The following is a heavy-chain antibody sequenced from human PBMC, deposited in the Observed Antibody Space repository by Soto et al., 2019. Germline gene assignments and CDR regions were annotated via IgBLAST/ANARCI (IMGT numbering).Heavy chain of an antibody. D-gene: IGHD3-9*01. CDR1: GFTFSSYG. J-gene: IGHJ4*02. CDR3: ARVLRYFDWLSLGY. V-gene: IGHV3-33*01. CDR2: IWYDGSNK. Sequence: QVQLVESGGGVVQPGRSLRLSCAASGFTFSSYGMHWVRQAPGKGLEWVAVIWYDGSNKYYADSVKGRFTISRDNSKNTLYLQMNSLRAEDTAVYYCARVLRYFDWLSLGYWGQGTLVTVSS.